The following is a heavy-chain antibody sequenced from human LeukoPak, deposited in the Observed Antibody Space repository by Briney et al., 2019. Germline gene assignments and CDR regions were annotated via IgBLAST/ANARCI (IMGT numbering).Heavy chain of an antibody. Sequence: GGALRLSCAASGITFSSYDMSWVRQAPGKGLEWVSGISGSGGSTHYANSMKGRFTISRDNSKNTLYLQMSSLRVEDTAVYYCAKTLGYCSGGSCYSGVIDYWGQGTLVTVSS. D-gene: IGHD2-15*01. CDR2: ISGSGGST. J-gene: IGHJ4*02. CDR3: AKTLGYCSGGSCYSGVIDY. CDR1: GITFSSYD. V-gene: IGHV3-23*01.